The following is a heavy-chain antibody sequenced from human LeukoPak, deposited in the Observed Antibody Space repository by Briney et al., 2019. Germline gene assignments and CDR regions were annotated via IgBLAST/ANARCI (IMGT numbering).Heavy chain of an antibody. CDR1: GFTVSSNY. Sequence: GALRLSCTASGFTVSSNYMSWVRQAPGKGLEWVSVIYSGGSTYYADSVKGRFTISRDNSKNTPYLQMNSLRAEDTAVYYCARAVGAAMVTGFDYWGQGTLVTVSS. CDR2: IYSGGST. D-gene: IGHD5-18*01. CDR3: ARAVGAAMVTGFDY. V-gene: IGHV3-53*01. J-gene: IGHJ4*02.